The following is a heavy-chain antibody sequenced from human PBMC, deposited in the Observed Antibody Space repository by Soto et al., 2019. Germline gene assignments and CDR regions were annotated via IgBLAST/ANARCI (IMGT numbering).Heavy chain of an antibody. J-gene: IGHJ6*02. Sequence: SMMVSSKASGFSFTTAAVHCVRQARGQRPEGMVRLPVGSDNTHNAPMFQARVTVYLAMPTNTAYMELNSLKSEDTAVYYCAAATHDSAVWSVYPQFYYAMHVWGQGTTVTVSS. CDR2: LPVGSDNT. V-gene: IGHV1-58*01. CDR3: AAATHDSAVWSVYPQFYYAMHV. CDR1: GFSFTTAA. D-gene: IGHD3-3*01.